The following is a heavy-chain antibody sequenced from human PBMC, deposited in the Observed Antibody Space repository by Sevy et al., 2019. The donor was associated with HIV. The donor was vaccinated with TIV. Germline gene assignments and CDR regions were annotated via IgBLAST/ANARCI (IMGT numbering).Heavy chain of an antibody. V-gene: IGHV3-11*01. CDR1: IFTFSDYY. D-gene: IGHD5-18*01. Sequence: GGSLRLSCAASIFTFSDYYMTWIRQAPGKGLECVSHISSGGSHIHYADSVKGRFTISMDNAKKSLYLQMNSLTAEDTAVYYCARVRYNYGSYYFDYWGQGTLVTVSS. J-gene: IGHJ4*02. CDR2: ISSGGSHI. CDR3: ARVRYNYGSYYFDY.